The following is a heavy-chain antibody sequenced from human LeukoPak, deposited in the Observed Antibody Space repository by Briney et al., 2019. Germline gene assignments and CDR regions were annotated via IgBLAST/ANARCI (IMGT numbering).Heavy chain of an antibody. Sequence: ASVKVSCKASGYTFTGYYMHWVRQAPGQGLEWMGWINPNSGGTNYAQKFQGRVTMTRDTSISTAYMELSRLRSDDPAVYYCARDIAYSSGQDYWGQGTLVTVSS. CDR2: INPNSGGT. CDR3: ARDIAYSSGQDY. V-gene: IGHV1-2*02. J-gene: IGHJ4*02. CDR1: GYTFTGYY. D-gene: IGHD6-19*01.